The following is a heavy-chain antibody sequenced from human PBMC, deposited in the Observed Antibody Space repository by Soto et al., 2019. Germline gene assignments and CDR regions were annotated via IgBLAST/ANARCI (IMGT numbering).Heavy chain of an antibody. V-gene: IGHV1-69*04. CDR3: ARDGQYVLRYFDWPPPYYGMDV. D-gene: IGHD3-9*01. CDR1: GGTFSSYT. Sequence: GASVKVSCKASGGTFSSYTISWVRQAPGQGLEWMGRIIPILGIANYAQKFQGRVTITADKSTSTAYMELSSLRSEDTAVYYCARDGQYVLRYFDWPPPYYGMDVWGQGTTVTVSS. CDR2: IIPILGIA. J-gene: IGHJ6*02.